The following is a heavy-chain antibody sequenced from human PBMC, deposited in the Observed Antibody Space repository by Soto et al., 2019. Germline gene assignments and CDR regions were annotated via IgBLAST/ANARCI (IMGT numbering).Heavy chain of an antibody. Sequence: GGSLRLSCAASGFTFSSYAMHWVRQAPGKGLEWVAVISYDGSNKYYADSVKGRFTISRDNSKNTLYLQMNSLRAEDTAVYYCAREGAAAGGDGMDVWGQGTTVTVSS. CDR2: ISYDGSNK. V-gene: IGHV3-30-3*01. J-gene: IGHJ6*02. CDR3: AREGAAAGGDGMDV. CDR1: GFTFSSYA. D-gene: IGHD6-13*01.